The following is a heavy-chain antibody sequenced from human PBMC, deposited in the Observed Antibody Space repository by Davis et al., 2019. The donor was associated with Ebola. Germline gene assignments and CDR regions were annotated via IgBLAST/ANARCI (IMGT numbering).Heavy chain of an antibody. Sequence: PGGSLRLSCAASGFTFSDYYMSWIRQAPGKGLEWVSYISSIGSTFYYADSVKGRFTISRDNAKNSLYLQMTSLRAEDTAVYYCARSRKVATILWSNDAFDIWGQGTMVTVSS. CDR2: ISSIGSTF. J-gene: IGHJ3*02. D-gene: IGHD5-12*01. CDR3: ARSRKVATILWSNDAFDI. V-gene: IGHV3-11*01. CDR1: GFTFSDYY.